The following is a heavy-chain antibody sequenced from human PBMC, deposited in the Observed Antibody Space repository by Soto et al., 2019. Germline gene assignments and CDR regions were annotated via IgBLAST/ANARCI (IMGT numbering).Heavy chain of an antibody. CDR1: GGTFSSYA. V-gene: IGHV1-69*13. CDR2: IIPIFGTA. D-gene: IGHD3-22*01. CDR3: ARSLITIIVVVPYSYGMDV. Sequence: GASVKVSCKASGGTFSSYAISWVRQAPGQGLEWMGGIIPIFGTANYAQKFQGRVTITADESTSTAYMELSSLRSEDTAVYYCARSLITIIVVVPYSYGMDVWGQGTTVNVSS. J-gene: IGHJ6*01.